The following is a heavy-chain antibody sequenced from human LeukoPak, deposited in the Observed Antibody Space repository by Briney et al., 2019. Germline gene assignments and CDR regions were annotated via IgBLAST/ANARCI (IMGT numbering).Heavy chain of an antibody. CDR2: INHSGST. D-gene: IGHD4-11*01. Sequence: SETLSLTCAVYGGSFSGYYWSWMRQPPGKGLEWIGEINHSGSTNYNPSLKSRVTISVDTFKNQFSLKLSSGTAADTAVYYCARGDNDLTTDYWGQGTLVTVSS. CDR3: ARGDNDLTTDY. V-gene: IGHV4-34*01. J-gene: IGHJ4*02. CDR1: GGSFSGYY.